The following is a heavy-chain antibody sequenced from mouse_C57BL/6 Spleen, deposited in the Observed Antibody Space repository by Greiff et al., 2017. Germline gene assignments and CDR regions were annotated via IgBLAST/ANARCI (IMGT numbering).Heavy chain of an antibody. Sequence: EVKLVESGGGLVKPGGSLKLSCAASGFTFSDYGMHWVRQAPEKGLEWVAYISSGSSTIYYADTVQGRFTISRDNAKNTLFLQMTSLRSEDTAMYYCASPITTVVAYYYAMDYWGQGTSVTVSS. D-gene: IGHD1-1*01. CDR2: ISSGSSTI. CDR3: ASPITTVVAYYYAMDY. V-gene: IGHV5-17*01. J-gene: IGHJ4*01. CDR1: GFTFSDYG.